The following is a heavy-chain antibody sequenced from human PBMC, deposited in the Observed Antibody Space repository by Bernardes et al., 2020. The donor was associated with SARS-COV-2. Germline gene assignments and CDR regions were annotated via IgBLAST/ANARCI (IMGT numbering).Heavy chain of an antibody. Sequence: GGSLRLSCAASGFSFSTYGMHWVRQAPGKGLEWVAVISHDGSNKYYAASVKGRFTISSDNSKNTLYLQMNSLRAEDTAVYYCATENVYSSGPFDCWGQGTLVTVSS. D-gene: IGHD6-19*01. V-gene: IGHV3-30*03. CDR1: GFSFSTYG. CDR3: ATENVYSSGPFDC. CDR2: ISHDGSNK. J-gene: IGHJ4*02.